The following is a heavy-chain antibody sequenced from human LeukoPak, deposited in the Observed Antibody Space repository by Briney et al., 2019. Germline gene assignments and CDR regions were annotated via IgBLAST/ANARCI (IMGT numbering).Heavy chain of an antibody. D-gene: IGHD6-19*01. CDR1: GFIFSNYD. CDR2: ISYDGSHK. Sequence: PGRSLRLSCAASGFIFSNYDIHWVRQAPGKGLEWVALISYDGSHKYYADSVQGRFTISRDNSKNTLYLQMNSLRVEDTAVYYCARDWGSGWYFDYWGQGTLVTVSS. V-gene: IGHV3-30*03. CDR3: ARDWGSGWYFDY. J-gene: IGHJ4*02.